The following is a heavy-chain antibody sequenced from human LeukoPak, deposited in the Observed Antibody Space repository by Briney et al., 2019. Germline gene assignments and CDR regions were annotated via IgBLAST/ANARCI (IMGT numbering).Heavy chain of an antibody. V-gene: IGHV3-30*04. CDR2: ISFDGRDK. J-gene: IGHJ6*02. CDR1: GFPLSKFS. Sequence: PGGSLRLFCAASGFPLSKFSMHWVRQAPGKGLEWVAVISFDGRDKHYADFVKGRFTISRDNSQYTLYMQMNSLRSEVSTVFYGARAPVRGVLITSYYYYALDVWGQGTTVIVSS. D-gene: IGHD3-10*01. CDR3: ARAPVRGVLITSYYYYALDV.